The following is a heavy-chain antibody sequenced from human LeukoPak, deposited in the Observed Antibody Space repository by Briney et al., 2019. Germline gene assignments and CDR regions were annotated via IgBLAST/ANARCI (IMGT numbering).Heavy chain of an antibody. J-gene: IGHJ6*04. D-gene: IGHD5-24*01. CDR3: ARDLDGYNAFDI. CDR2: IRYDGSNK. Sequence: GGSLRLSCAASGFTFSSYGMHWVRQAPGKGLEWVAFIRYDGSNKYYADSVKGRFTISRDNSKNTLYLQMNSLRAEDTAVYYCARDLDGYNAFDIWGKGTTVTISS. CDR1: GFTFSSYG. V-gene: IGHV3-30*02.